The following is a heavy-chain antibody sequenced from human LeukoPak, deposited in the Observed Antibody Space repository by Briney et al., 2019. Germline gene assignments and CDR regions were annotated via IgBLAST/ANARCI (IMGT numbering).Heavy chain of an antibody. J-gene: IGHJ4*02. CDR2: IEPDGSDM. V-gene: IGHV3-7*01. D-gene: IGHD3-16*01. Sequence: GGSLRLSCAASGFTFSTYWMNWVRQAPGKGLEWVANIEPDGSDMYYVDSVKGRFTVSRDNARNSLYLQMNSLRAEDTAVYYCAKGGDHWGQGTLVTVSS. CDR1: GFTFSTYW. CDR3: AKGGDH.